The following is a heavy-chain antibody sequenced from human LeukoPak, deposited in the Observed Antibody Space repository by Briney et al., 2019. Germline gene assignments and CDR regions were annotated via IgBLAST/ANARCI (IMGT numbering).Heavy chain of an antibody. CDR3: ARLRSSSWYGNRVY. Sequence: PSETLSLTCTVSGYSINSGYYWGWIRQPPGKGLEWIGSIYHSGSTYYNPSLKSRVTISGDTSKNQFSLKLSSVTAADTAVYYCARLRSSSWYGNRVYWGQGTLVTVSS. V-gene: IGHV4-38-2*02. J-gene: IGHJ4*02. D-gene: IGHD6-13*01. CDR1: GYSINSGYY. CDR2: IYHSGST.